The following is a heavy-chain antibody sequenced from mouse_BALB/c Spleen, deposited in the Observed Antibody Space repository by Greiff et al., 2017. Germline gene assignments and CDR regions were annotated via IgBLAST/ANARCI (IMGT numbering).Heavy chain of an antibody. Sequence: EVQLVESGGGLVKPGGSLKLSCAASGFTFSSYAMSWVRQTPEKRLEWVASISSGGSTYYPDSVKGRFTISRDNARNILYLQMSSLRSEDTAMYYCARGITRFDYWGQGTTLTVSS. CDR3: ARGITRFDY. CDR1: GFTFSSYA. J-gene: IGHJ2*01. D-gene: IGHD1-2*01. V-gene: IGHV5-6-5*01. CDR2: ISSGGST.